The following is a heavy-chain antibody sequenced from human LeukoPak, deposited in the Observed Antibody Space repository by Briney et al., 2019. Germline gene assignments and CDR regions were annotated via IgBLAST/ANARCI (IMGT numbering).Heavy chain of an antibody. V-gene: IGHV1-69*05. CDR3: ARDNCSSTSCYSYYYYMDV. Sequence: SVKVSCKASGGTFSSYAISWVRQAPGQGLEWMGRIIPIFGTASYAQKFQGRVTITTDESTSTAYMELSSLRSEDTAVYYCARDNCSSTSCYSYYYYMDVWGKGTTVTVSS. CDR1: GGTFSSYA. CDR2: IIPIFGTA. J-gene: IGHJ6*03. D-gene: IGHD2-2*01.